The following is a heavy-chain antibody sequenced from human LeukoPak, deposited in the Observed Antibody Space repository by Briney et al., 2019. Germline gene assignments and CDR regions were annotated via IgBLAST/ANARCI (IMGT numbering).Heavy chain of an antibody. Sequence: GGSLRLSCAASGFTFGSCAMSWVRQAPGKGLEWVSGISGSGTSTYYADSVKGRVTISGDNSKNTLYLQMNSLRAEDTAVYYCAKSFRYSSGWYDYWGQGTLVTVSS. D-gene: IGHD6-13*01. CDR3: AKSFRYSSGWYDY. V-gene: IGHV3-23*01. J-gene: IGHJ4*02. CDR2: ISGSGTST. CDR1: GFTFGSCA.